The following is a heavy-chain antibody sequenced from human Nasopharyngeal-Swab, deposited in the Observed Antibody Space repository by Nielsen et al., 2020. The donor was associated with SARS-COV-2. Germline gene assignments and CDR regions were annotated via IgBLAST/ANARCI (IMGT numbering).Heavy chain of an antibody. Sequence: GESLKISCAASGFTFSSYEMNWVRQAPGKGLEWISYISSSGSTIYYADSVKGRFTISRDDAKNSLFLQMNSPRAEDTAVYYCASPLPLDYWGQGTLVTVSS. CDR2: ISSSGSTI. V-gene: IGHV3-48*03. J-gene: IGHJ4*02. CDR1: GFTFSSYE. CDR3: ASPLPLDY.